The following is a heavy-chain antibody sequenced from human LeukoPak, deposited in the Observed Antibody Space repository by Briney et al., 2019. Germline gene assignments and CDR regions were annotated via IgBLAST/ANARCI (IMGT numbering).Heavy chain of an antibody. D-gene: IGHD2-2*02. V-gene: IGHV3-23*01. Sequence: GGSLRLSCVASGFTFSSFAMNWVRQAPGEGLEWVSSISGSGGSTYYADSVKGRFTISRDNSKNTLYLQMNSLRAGDTAVYYCARLPGYCSSNSCYKMTIPFDYWGQGTLVTVSS. J-gene: IGHJ4*02. CDR3: ARLPGYCSSNSCYKMTIPFDY. CDR2: ISGSGGST. CDR1: GFTFSSFA.